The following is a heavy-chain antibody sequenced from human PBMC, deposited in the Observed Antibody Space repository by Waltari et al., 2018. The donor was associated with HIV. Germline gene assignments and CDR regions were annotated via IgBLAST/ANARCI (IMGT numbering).Heavy chain of an antibody. D-gene: IGHD4-17*01. CDR1: GDPLRTYT. CDR2: ITPIFKTT. CDR3: ARNGDYAPAY. V-gene: IGHV1-69*01. Sequence: QVQLVQSGAEVKKPGPSVKVSCRASGDPLRTYTISWVRQAPGQGLEWMGGITPIFKTTKYAQKFQGRVTLTADESTRTTYMELTSLRSDDTAMYYCARNGDYAPAYWGQGTLVTVSS. J-gene: IGHJ4*02.